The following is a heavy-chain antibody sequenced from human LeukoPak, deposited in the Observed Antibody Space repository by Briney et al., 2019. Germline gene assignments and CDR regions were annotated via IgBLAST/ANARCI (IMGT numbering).Heavy chain of an antibody. Sequence: PGGSLRLSCAASGFTFSSYSMNWVRQAPGKGLEWVSSISSSSSYIYYADSVKGRFTISRDNAKNSLYLQMNSLRAEDTAVYYCAPPGGVGARHFDYWAREPWSPSPQ. CDR3: APPGGVGARHFDY. CDR1: GFTFSSYS. J-gene: IGHJ4*02. D-gene: IGHD1-26*01. CDR2: ISSSSSYI. V-gene: IGHV3-21*01.